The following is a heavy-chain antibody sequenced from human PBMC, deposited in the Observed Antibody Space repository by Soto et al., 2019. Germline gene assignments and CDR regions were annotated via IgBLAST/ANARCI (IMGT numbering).Heavy chain of an antibody. Sequence: PSETLSLTCAVYGGSFSGYYWSWIRQPPGKGLEWIGEINHSGSTNYNPSLKSRVTISVDTSKNHFSLKLSSVSAADTAAYYCARERRVVGGYSASWYDYFDYWAQGTLVTVSS. CDR1: GGSFSGYY. J-gene: IGHJ4*02. V-gene: IGHV4-34*01. CDR2: INHSGST. CDR3: ARERRVVGGYSASWYDYFDY. D-gene: IGHD6-13*01.